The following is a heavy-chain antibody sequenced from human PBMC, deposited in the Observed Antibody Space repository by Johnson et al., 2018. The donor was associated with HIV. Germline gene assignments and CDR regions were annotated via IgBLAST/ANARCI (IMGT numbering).Heavy chain of an antibody. D-gene: IGHD3-22*01. J-gene: IGHJ3*02. CDR1: GFTFSSYA. CDR2: ISYDGSNK. Sequence: QVQLVESGGGLVQPGGSLRFSCAVSGFTFSSYAMSWVRQAPGKGLEWVAVISYDGSNKYYADSVKGRFTISRDNSKNTLYLQMNSLRAEDTAVYYCSRGGYYYYSYDAFDIWGQGTMVTVSS. CDR3: SRGGYYYYSYDAFDI. V-gene: IGHV3-30*04.